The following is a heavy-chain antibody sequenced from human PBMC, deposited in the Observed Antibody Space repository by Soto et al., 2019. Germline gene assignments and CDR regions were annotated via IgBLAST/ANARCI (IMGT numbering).Heavy chain of an antibody. Sequence: PGXSRRLSCAGSGFTFNDSWLNWVRQAPGKGLEWVGRIKSESDGGTTAYAAPVKGRFTISRDDSKNTVYLQMNSLRTEDTALYYCMTDRQYRPAYWGQGTQVTVSS. D-gene: IGHD3-16*02. CDR1: GFTFNDSW. V-gene: IGHV3-15*07. J-gene: IGHJ4*02. CDR3: MTDRQYRPAY. CDR2: IKSESDGGTT.